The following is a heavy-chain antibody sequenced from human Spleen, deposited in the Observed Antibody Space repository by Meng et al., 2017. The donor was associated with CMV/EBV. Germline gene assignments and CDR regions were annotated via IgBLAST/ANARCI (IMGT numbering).Heavy chain of an antibody. V-gene: IGHV1-24*01. D-gene: IGHD2-2*01. CDR2: FDPEDGET. J-gene: IGHJ4*02. CDR1: GFPLTELS. CDR3: ATAVEAAMQN. Sequence: VSCKVSGFPLTELSMHWVRQAPGKGLEWMGSFDPEDGETIYAQKFQGRLTMTGDTSTDTAYMELSSLRSEDTAVYYCATAVEAAMQNWGQGTLVTVSS.